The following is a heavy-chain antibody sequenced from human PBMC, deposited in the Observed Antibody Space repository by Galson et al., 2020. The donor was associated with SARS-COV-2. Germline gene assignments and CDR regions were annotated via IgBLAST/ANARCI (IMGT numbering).Heavy chain of an antibody. D-gene: IGHD3-3*01. V-gene: IGHV3-13*01. J-gene: IGHJ6*02. CDR3: ARGADYDFWRGYDCDDQRGGMDV. CDR2: IGVAGDT. Sequence: GESLKISCAASGFTLRSYDLHWVRQLTGKGLEWVSTIGVAGDTFYPASVKGRFTISRESAKNYFFLHMNSLRAGDTAVYYCARGADYDFWRGYDCDDQRGGMDVWGQGTTVTVCS. CDR1: GFTLRSYD.